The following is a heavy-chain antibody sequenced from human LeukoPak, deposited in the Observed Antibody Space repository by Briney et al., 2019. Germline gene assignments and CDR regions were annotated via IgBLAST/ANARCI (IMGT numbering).Heavy chain of an antibody. Sequence: SGTLSLTCTVSGGSISNFYWSWIRQPPGKGLEWIGYIYFSGSTNYDPSLKSRVTISLDTSKSQFSLRLSSVTAADTAVYYCASGVSDYGDFLGYWGQGTLVTVSS. D-gene: IGHD4-17*01. CDR2: IYFSGST. CDR3: ASGVSDYGDFLGY. V-gene: IGHV4-59*01. J-gene: IGHJ4*02. CDR1: GGSISNFY.